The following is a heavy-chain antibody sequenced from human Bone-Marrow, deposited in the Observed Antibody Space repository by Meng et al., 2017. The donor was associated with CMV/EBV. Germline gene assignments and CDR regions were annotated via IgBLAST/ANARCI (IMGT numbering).Heavy chain of an antibody. CDR3: ARGGTFCRFGYFDF. Sequence: GGSLRLSCTVSGFSLSRFEMNWVRRAPGKGLEWLAFICSSGTTIFYADSLQGRFTISRDTARNSLYLQMDNLRVEDTATYYCARGGTFCRFGYFDFWGQGTLVTVSS. CDR2: ICSSGTTI. D-gene: IGHD3-16*01. J-gene: IGHJ4*02. CDR1: GFSLSRFE. V-gene: IGHV3-48*03.